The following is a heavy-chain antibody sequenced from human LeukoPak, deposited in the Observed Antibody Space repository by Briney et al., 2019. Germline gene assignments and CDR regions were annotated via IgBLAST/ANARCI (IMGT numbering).Heavy chain of an antibody. CDR1: GYTFTSFH. J-gene: IGHJ5*02. Sequence: ASVKVSCKTSGYTFTSFHMHWVRQAPGQGLEWMGWISAYNGNTNYAQKLQGRVTMTTDTSTSTAYMELRSLRSDDTAVYYCARDYCSSTSCYIYWFGPWGQGTLVTVSS. D-gene: IGHD2-2*02. V-gene: IGHV1-18*04. CDR3: ARDYCSSTSCYIYWFGP. CDR2: ISAYNGNT.